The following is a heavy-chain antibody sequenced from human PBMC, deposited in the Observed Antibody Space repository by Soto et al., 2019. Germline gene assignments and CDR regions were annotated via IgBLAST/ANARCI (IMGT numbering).Heavy chain of an antibody. CDR3: ARGGDIVVVVAALTTYGMDV. Sequence: ASVKVSCKASGYTFTSYGISWVRQAPGQGLEMMGWISAYNGNTNYAQKLQGRVTMTTDTSTSTAYMELRSLRSDDTAVYYCARGGDIVVVVAALTTYGMDVWGQGTTVTVSS. J-gene: IGHJ6*02. CDR2: ISAYNGNT. D-gene: IGHD2-15*01. V-gene: IGHV1-18*01. CDR1: GYTFTSYG.